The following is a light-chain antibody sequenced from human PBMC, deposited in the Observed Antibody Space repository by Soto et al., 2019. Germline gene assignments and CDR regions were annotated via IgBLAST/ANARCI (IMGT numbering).Light chain of an antibody. CDR1: TGAVTRGHY. J-gene: IGLJ1*01. CDR2: DTS. V-gene: IGLV7-46*01. CDR3: LLSYPGVRFCV. Sequence: AVVTQEPSLTVSPGVTVTLTCGSSTGAVTRGHYPYWFQQKPGQAPRTLIYDTSNKHSWTPARFSGSLLGGKAALTLSGAQPEDEAEYYCLLSYPGVRFCVFGTGTKVTVL.